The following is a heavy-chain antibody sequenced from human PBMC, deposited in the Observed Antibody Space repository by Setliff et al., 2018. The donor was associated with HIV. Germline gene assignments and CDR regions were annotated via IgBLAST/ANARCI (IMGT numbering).Heavy chain of an antibody. J-gene: IGHJ4*02. CDR3: ASVRGDYGVDY. D-gene: IGHD4-17*01. CDR2: IYYSGGA. Sequence: SETLSLTCTVSGGSISSYYWSWIRQPPGKGLEWIGYIYYSGGANYNPSLKSRVTISVDTSKNQFSLKLSSVTAADTAVYYCASVRGDYGVDYWGQGTLVTVSS. V-gene: IGHV4-59*01. CDR1: GGSISSYY.